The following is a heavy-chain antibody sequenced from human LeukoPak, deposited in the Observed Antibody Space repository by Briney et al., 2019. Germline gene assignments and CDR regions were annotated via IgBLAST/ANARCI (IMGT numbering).Heavy chain of an antibody. J-gene: IGHJ3*02. CDR3: ARGLFLSGYLDAFDI. Sequence: GGSLRLSCAASGFTFSNYAMNWVRQAPGKGLEWVSGISASGGTTYYADSVKGRCTISRDNSKNTLYLQMNSLRVEDTAVYYCARGLFLSGYLDAFDIWGQGTVVTVSS. V-gene: IGHV3-23*01. CDR1: GFTFSNYA. D-gene: IGHD3-22*01. CDR2: ISASGGTT.